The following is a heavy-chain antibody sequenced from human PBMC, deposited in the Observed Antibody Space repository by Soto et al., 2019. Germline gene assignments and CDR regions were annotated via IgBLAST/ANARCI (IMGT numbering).Heavy chain of an antibody. CDR3: ASQGHYYDSSGYSWFDS. V-gene: IGHV4-59*08. J-gene: IGHJ5*01. CDR2: IYYSGST. Sequence: SETLSLTCTVSGGSISSYWWSWIRQPPGKGLEWIGYIYYSGSTNYNPSLKSRVTISVDTSKKQFSLKLNSVTAADTAVYYCASQGHYYDSSGYSWFDSWGQGTLVTVSS. CDR1: GGSISSYW. D-gene: IGHD3-22*01.